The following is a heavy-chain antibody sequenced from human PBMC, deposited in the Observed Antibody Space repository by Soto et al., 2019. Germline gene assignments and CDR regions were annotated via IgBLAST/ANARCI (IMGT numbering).Heavy chain of an antibody. CDR1: GGSVSSGSYY. CDR2: VYYTGRT. D-gene: IGHD3-16*01. CDR3: ARDYDYFDF. Sequence: SETLSLTCTVSGGSVSSGSYYWSWIRQPPGKGLEWIGYVYYTGRTNYNPSLKSRVSISVDTSKNQFSLMLTSVTAADTAVYYCARDYDYFDFWGQGTRVT. V-gene: IGHV4-61*01. J-gene: IGHJ4*02.